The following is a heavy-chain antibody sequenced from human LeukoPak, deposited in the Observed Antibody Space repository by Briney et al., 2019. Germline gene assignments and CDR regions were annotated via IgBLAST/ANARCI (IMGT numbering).Heavy chain of an antibody. J-gene: IGHJ1*01. V-gene: IGHV3-23*01. CDR1: GFTFSSYA. Sequence: PGGSLRLSCAASGFTFSSYAMSWVRQAPGKGLEWVSAISGSGGSTYYADSVKGRFTISGDNSKNTLYLQMNSLRAEDTAVYYCAKDGSYCSGGSCYLEYFQHWGQGTLVTVSS. CDR3: AKDGSYCSGGSCYLEYFQH. CDR2: ISGSGGST. D-gene: IGHD2-15*01.